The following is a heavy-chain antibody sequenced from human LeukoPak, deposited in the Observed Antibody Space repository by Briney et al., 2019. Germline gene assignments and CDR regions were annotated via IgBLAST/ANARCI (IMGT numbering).Heavy chain of an antibody. J-gene: IGHJ6*02. CDR3: AKHLRATNTYIFYGLDV. D-gene: IGHD2-21*01. Sequence: GRSLRLSCAVSGFSFEDYDMHWVRQPPGKGLEWVSSINYIGDSTSYADSVKGRFTVSRDNAKNSLYLQMNSLRPEDTALYYCAKHLRATNTYIFYGLDVWGPGTTVTVSS. CDR2: INYIGDST. CDR1: GFSFEDYD. V-gene: IGHV3-9*01.